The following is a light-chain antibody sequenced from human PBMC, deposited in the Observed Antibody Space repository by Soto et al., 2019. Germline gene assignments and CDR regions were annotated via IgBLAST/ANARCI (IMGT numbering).Light chain of an antibody. V-gene: IGKV1-5*01. CDR3: QQYNTDLWT. J-gene: IGKJ1*01. CDR2: DAS. CDR1: QSISTW. Sequence: DIQMTQSPSTLSASVGDRVTITCRASQSISTWLDWYQQKPGKAPKFLIYDASSLETGVPSRFSGSGSGTEFTLTIRSLQPDDSATYYCQQYNTDLWTFGQGTKVEIK.